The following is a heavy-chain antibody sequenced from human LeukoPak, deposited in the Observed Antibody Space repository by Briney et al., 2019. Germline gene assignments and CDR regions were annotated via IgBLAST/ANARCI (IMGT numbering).Heavy chain of an antibody. CDR2: ISYDGSNK. Sequence: GGSLRLSCAASGFTFSSYAMHWVRQAPGKGLEWVAVISYDGSNKYYADSVKGRFTISRDNSKNTLYLQMDSLRGEDTAVYYCAKDFRIGYSAHFDYWGQGALVTVSS. J-gene: IGHJ4*02. V-gene: IGHV3-30-3*01. CDR1: GFTFSSYA. CDR3: AKDFRIGYSAHFDY. D-gene: IGHD2-21*01.